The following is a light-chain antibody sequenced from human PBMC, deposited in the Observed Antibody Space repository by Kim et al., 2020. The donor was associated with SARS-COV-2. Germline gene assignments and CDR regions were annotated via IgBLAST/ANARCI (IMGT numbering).Light chain of an antibody. V-gene: IGKV1-39*01. CDR2: AAA. CDR1: QSISSY. Sequence: FAYVADRVNTACRASQSISSYLNWYQQKPRKAPRLLIYAAASLQSGVPSRFRGSGSGTDFTLTISSLQPEDFATYSCQQSYSTPYTFGQGTKLEI. CDR3: QQSYSTPYT. J-gene: IGKJ2*01.